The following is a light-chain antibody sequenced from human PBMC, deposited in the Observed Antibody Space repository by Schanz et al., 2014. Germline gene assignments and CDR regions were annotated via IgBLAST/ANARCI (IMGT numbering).Light chain of an antibody. J-gene: IGLJ3*02. CDR2: GNN. Sequence: QSVLTQPPSASGTPRQRVTISCSGTSSNIGANYVNWYQQLPGTAPKLLIYGNNNRPSGVPDRFSVSKSGTSASLAITGLQAEDETHYYCQSYDSSLSGSVFGGGTKLTVL. CDR1: SSNIGANY. CDR3: QSYDSSLSGSV. V-gene: IGLV1-40*01.